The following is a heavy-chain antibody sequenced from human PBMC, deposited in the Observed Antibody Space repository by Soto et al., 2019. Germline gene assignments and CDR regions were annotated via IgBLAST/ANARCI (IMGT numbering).Heavy chain of an antibody. J-gene: IGHJ5*02. Sequence: SETLSLTCAVYGGSFSGYYWSWIRQPPGKGLEWIGEINHSGSTNYNPSLKSRVTISVDTSKNQFSLKLSSVTAADTAVYYCARKKYVDIVATINLLPRIWFDPWGQRTLVTVSS. V-gene: IGHV4-34*01. CDR3: ARKKYVDIVATINLLPRIWFDP. CDR1: GGSFSGYY. CDR2: INHSGST. D-gene: IGHD5-12*01.